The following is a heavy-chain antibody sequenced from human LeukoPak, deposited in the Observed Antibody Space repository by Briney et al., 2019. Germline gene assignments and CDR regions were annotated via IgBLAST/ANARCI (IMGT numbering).Heavy chain of an antibody. Sequence: SETLSLTCTVSGGSITSYYWSWIRQPPGKGLEWIGYIYYSGSTNYNPSLKSRVTISVDTSKNQFSLKLRSVTAADTAVYYCARETSQKGAHYMDVWGKGTTVTISS. J-gene: IGHJ6*03. CDR3: ARETSQKGAHYMDV. D-gene: IGHD3-16*01. CDR1: GGSITSYY. CDR2: IYYSGST. V-gene: IGHV4-59*01.